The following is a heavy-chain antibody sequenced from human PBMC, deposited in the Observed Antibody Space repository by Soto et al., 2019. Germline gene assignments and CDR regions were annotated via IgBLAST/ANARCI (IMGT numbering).Heavy chain of an antibody. CDR2: IYSGGST. V-gene: IGHV3-53*01. CDR3: ARTHRSGWYYYFDY. Sequence: GGSLRLSCAGSGFTFGRYSMNWFRQAPGKGLEWVSVIYSGGSTYYADSVKGRFTISRDNSKNTLYLQMNSLRAEDTAVYHCARTHRSGWYYYFDYWGQGTLVTVYS. J-gene: IGHJ4*02. CDR1: GFTFGRYS. D-gene: IGHD6-19*01.